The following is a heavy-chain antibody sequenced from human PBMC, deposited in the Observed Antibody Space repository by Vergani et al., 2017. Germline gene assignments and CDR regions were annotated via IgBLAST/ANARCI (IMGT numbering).Heavy chain of an antibody. J-gene: IGHJ3*02. CDR1: GFSFSDHY. D-gene: IGHD5-24*01. CDR2: ISNSGNTI. CDR3: ARDHRDYNNYPGTFDI. V-gene: IGHV3-11*01. Sequence: QVQLVESGGGLVKPGGSLRLSCAAPGFSFSDHYMTWIRQAPGKGLEWGSYISNSGNTIEYADSVKGRFSISRDNAKSSLFLQMDSLRAEDTAVYYCARDHRDYNNYPGTFDIWGQGSMVTVSS.